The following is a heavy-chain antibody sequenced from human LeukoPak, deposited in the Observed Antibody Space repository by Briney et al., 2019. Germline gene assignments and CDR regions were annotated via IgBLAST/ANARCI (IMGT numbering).Heavy chain of an antibody. Sequence: SETLSLTCAVYGGSFSGYYWSWIRQPPGKGLEWIGEINHSGSTNYNPSLKSRVTISVDTSKNQFSLRLSSVTAADTAVYYCAKDPGGRGWYRLRYYYMGVWGKGTTVTVSS. CDR1: GGSFSGYY. V-gene: IGHV4-34*01. CDR2: INHSGST. J-gene: IGHJ6*03. D-gene: IGHD6-19*01. CDR3: AKDPGGRGWYRLRYYYMGV.